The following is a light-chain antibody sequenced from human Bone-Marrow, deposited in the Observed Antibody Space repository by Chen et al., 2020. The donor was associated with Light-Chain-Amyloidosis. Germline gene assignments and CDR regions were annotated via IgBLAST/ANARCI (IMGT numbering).Light chain of an antibody. CDR3: SSHAGSEILWV. V-gene: IGLV2-23*02. CDR2: DVT. Sequence: QSALTQPASVSGSPGQSITISCTGTSTDVGSYNLVSWYQHQPGKAPKLIIFDVTRRPSGISIRFSGSKSGNTASLTISGLQPEDEAIYYCSSHAGSEILWVFGGGTKLTVL. J-gene: IGLJ3*02. CDR1: STDVGSYNL.